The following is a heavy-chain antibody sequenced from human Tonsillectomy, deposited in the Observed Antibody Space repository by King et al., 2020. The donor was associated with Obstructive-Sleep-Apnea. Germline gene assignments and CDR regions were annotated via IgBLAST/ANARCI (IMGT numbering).Heavy chain of an antibody. CDR3: AKDIVYYDSSGSLDY. J-gene: IGHJ4*01. V-gene: IGHV3-9*01. Sequence: VQLVESGGGLVQPGRSLRLSCAASGFTFDDYAMHWVRQAPGKGLEWVSGISWNSGSIGYADSVKGRFTISRDNAKNSLYLQMNSLRAEDTALYYCAKDIVYYDSSGSLDYWGHGTLVTVSS. CDR2: ISWNSGSI. CDR1: GFTFDDYA. D-gene: IGHD3-22*01.